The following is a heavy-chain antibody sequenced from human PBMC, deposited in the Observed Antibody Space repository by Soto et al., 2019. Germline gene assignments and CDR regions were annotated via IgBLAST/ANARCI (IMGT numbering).Heavy chain of an antibody. CDR3: ARDLAGHDAFDI. Sequence: QVQLQESGPGLVRPSQTLSFTCTVSGDSVSSAAYYWTWIRQLPGKGLEWIGYINYGGNTYYNPSLKSRLIVSVDTSKNLFSLKLSSVTAADTAVYYCARDLAGHDAFDIWGQGTMVTVSS. V-gene: IGHV4-31*03. CDR2: INYGGNT. CDR1: GDSVSSAAYY. J-gene: IGHJ3*02.